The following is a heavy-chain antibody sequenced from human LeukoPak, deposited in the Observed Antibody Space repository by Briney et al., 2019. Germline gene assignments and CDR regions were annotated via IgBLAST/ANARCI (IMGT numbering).Heavy chain of an antibody. J-gene: IGHJ4*02. CDR1: GFTFSSYA. V-gene: IGHV3-23*01. D-gene: IGHD1-1*01. CDR3: AKLGNWNLDC. Sequence: GGSLRLSCAASGFTFSSYAMSWVRQAPGKGLEWVSGISGSGGSTYYADSVKGRFTISRDNSKNTLYVQMNSLGAEDTAVYYCAKLGNWNLDCWGQGTLVTVSS. CDR2: ISGSGGST.